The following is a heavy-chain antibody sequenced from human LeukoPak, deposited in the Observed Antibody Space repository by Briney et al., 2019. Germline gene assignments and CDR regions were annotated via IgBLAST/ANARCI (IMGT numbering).Heavy chain of an antibody. CDR1: GFTFSSYA. D-gene: IGHD3-10*01. J-gene: IGHJ4*02. V-gene: IGHV3-23*01. CDR2: ISGSGGST. CDR3: AKSGPKYGSGSYFFDY. Sequence: GGSLRLSCAASGFTFSSYAMSWVRQAPGKGLEWVSAISGSGGSTYYADSVKGRFTISRDNSKNTLYLQMNSLRAEDTAVYYCAKSGPKYGSGSYFFDYWGQGTLVTVSS.